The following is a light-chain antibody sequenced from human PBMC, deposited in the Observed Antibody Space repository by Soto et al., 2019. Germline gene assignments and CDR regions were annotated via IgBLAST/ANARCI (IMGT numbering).Light chain of an antibody. CDR3: QQYNNWPRAT. CDR2: RTS. Sequence: ERLVTHSPTSMTVARRERATLCWRASQSISSNLAWYQQKPGQAPRLLMFRTSSRATGFPARFSGSGSGTEFNLTISSLQSEDYGVYYCQQYNNWPRATFGEGTKVDIK. CDR1: QSISSN. V-gene: IGKV3-15*01. J-gene: IGKJ4*01.